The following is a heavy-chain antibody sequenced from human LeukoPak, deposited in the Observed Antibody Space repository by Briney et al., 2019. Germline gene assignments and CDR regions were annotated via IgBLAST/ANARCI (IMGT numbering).Heavy chain of an antibody. CDR2: INPNSGGT. J-gene: IGHJ4*02. CDR1: GYTFTGYY. V-gene: IGHV1-2*02. D-gene: IGHD6-6*01. CDR3: ARASIAAHKFDY. Sequence: ASVKVSCKASGYTFTGYYMHWVRQAPGQGLEWMGWINPNSGGTNYAQKFQGRVTMTRDTSISTAYMELSRLRSDDTAVYYCARASIAAHKFDYWGQGTLVTVSS.